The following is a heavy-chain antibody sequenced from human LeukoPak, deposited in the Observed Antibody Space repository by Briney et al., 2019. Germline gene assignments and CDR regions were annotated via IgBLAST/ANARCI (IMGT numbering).Heavy chain of an antibody. CDR2: IYYSGST. Sequence: PSETLSLTCTVSGGSVSSGSYYWSWIRQPPGKGLEWIGYIYYSGSTNYNPSLKSRVTISVDTSKNQFSLKLSSVTAADTAVYYCARDPVRAGGYYFDYWGQGTLVTVSS. J-gene: IGHJ4*02. CDR1: GGSVSSGSYY. V-gene: IGHV4-61*01. D-gene: IGHD2-8*02. CDR3: ARDPVRAGGYYFDY.